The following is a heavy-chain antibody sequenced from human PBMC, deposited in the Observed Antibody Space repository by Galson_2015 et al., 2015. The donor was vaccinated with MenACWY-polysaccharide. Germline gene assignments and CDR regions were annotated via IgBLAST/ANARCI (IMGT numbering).Heavy chain of an antibody. V-gene: IGHV4-59*01. D-gene: IGHD1-26*01. CDR2: MSYSGSA. Sequence: RQSPGKGLEWIGYMSYSGSANHNPSLKSRVTISIDTSKNQFSLRLTSVTAADTAMYYCAREPTYSGSFGWFDPWGQGTLVTVSS. CDR3: AREPTYSGSFGWFDP. J-gene: IGHJ5*02.